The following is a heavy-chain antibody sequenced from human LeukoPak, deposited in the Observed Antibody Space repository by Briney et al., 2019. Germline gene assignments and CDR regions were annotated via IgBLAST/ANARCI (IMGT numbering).Heavy chain of an antibody. J-gene: IGHJ5*02. CDR1: GYTFISYD. Sequence: GASVKVSCKASGYTFISYDINWVRQAPGQGLEWMGWMNPDNGNTGCAQKFQGRVTMTRDTSISTAYMELSSLRAEDTAVYYCAREMRGGGYECCDFDQWGQGTLVTVSS. CDR2: MNPDNGNT. CDR3: AREMRGGGYECCDFDQ. D-gene: IGHD5-12*01. V-gene: IGHV1-8*01.